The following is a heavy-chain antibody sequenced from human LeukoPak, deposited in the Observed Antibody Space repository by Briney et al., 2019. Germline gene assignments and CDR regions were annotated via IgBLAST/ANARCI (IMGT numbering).Heavy chain of an antibody. CDR2: IYYSGST. Sequence: SQTLSLTCTVSGGSISSGGYYWSRIRQHPGKGLEWIGYIYYSGSTYYNPSLKSRVTISVDTSKNQFSLKLSSVTAADTAVYYCARDRLSWNEHDAFDIWGQGTMVTVSS. CDR3: ARDRLSWNEHDAFDI. D-gene: IGHD1-1*01. CDR1: GGSISSGGYY. V-gene: IGHV4-31*03. J-gene: IGHJ3*02.